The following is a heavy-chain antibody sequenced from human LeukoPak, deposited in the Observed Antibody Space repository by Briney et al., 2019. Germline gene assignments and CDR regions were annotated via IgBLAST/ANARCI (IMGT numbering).Heavy chain of an antibody. V-gene: IGHV3-30*02. Sequence: GGSLRLSCAASGFIFSSYGMHWVRQAPGKGLEWVTFIRFDGSNTYYSDSVKGRFTISRDNAKNSLYLQMNSLRAEDTAVYYCASRVRDSSGRDYWGQGTLVTVSS. CDR2: IRFDGSNT. J-gene: IGHJ4*02. CDR3: ASRVRDSSGRDY. D-gene: IGHD3-22*01. CDR1: GFIFSSYG.